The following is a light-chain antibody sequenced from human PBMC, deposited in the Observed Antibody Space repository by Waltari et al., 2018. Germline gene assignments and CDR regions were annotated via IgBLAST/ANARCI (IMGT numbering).Light chain of an antibody. Sequence: QSVLTQPPSPSVTPGQRVTIRCSGIGTTVRRYTTNWYQQSPGTAPKLLIYSNNQRPSGFPDRFSGSKSGTSASLAISGLQSEDEADYYCATWDDSLVVFGGGTKL. CDR1: GTTVRRYT. J-gene: IGLJ2*01. V-gene: IGLV1-44*01. CDR3: ATWDDSLVV. CDR2: SNN.